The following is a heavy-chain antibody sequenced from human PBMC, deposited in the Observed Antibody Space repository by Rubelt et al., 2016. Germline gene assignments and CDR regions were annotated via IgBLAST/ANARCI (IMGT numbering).Heavy chain of an antibody. Sequence: EVQLLEYGGGLVQPGGSLRLSCAASGFTFSSYSMNWVRHAPGKGLEWVSYISSSSSTIYYADSVTGRFTISRDNAKNSLYLQMASLRVDDTAVYYCARGNNYDLTPFDSWGQGTLVTVSS. CDR3: ARGNNYDLTPFDS. V-gene: IGHV3-48*01. D-gene: IGHD4-11*01. CDR1: GFTFSSYS. J-gene: IGHJ4*02. CDR2: ISSSSSTI.